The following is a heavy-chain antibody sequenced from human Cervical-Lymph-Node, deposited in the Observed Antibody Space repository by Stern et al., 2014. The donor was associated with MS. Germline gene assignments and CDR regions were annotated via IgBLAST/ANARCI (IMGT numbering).Heavy chain of an antibody. CDR2: IYPGDSET. CDR3: ARQTTAWASDV. CDR1: GFKFSIYW. Sequence: EVQLVQSGAELIRPGESLKIFCKGSGFKFSIYWIAWGRQMPGKALEWMGIIYPGDSETRYSPSFQGQVTMSADKSTSTAYLQWSSLNASDTAMYFCARQTTAWASDVWGQGTLVTVSS. V-gene: IGHV5-51*01. J-gene: IGHJ4*02. D-gene: IGHD1-14*01.